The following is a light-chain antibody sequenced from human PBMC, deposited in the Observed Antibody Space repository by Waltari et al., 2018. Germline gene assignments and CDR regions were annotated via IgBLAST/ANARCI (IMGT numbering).Light chain of an antibody. J-gene: IGKJ2*03. CDR1: QSVSSS. V-gene: IGKV3-15*01. CDR2: GAS. Sequence: EIVLTQSPATLSLSPGERATLSCRASQSVSSSLAWYHRKPGQAPRLLIYGASSRATGIPDRFSGSGSGTDFTLTISSLEPEDFAVYYCQQYSNWPYSFGQGTKVEIK. CDR3: QQYSNWPYS.